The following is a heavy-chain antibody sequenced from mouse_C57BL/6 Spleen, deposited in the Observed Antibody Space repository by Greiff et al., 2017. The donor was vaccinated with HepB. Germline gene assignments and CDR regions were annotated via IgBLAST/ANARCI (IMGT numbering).Heavy chain of an antibody. CDR3: VREEGDYYGSSYRYFDV. CDR1: GFTFNTYA. Sequence: EVHLVESGGGLVQPKGSLKLSCAASGFTFNTYAIHWVRQAPGKGLEWVARIRSKSSNYATYYADSVKDRFTISRDDSQSMLYLQMNNLKTEDTAMYYCVREEGDYYGSSYRYFDVWGTGTTVTVSS. J-gene: IGHJ1*03. CDR2: IRSKSSNYAT. D-gene: IGHD1-1*01. V-gene: IGHV10-3*01.